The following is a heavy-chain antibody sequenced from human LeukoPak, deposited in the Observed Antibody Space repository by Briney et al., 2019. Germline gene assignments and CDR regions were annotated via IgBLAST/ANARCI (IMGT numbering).Heavy chain of an antibody. V-gene: IGHV4-59*01. CDR1: GGSISSYY. CDR2: IYYSGST. CDR3: AREANYYGSGSYFEGTFDY. J-gene: IGHJ4*02. Sequence: SETLSLTCTVSGGSISSYYWSWIRQPPGKGLEWIGYIYYSGSTNYNPSLKSRVTISVDTSKNQFSLKLSSVSAADTAVYYCAREANYYGSGSYFEGTFDYWGQGSLVTVSS. D-gene: IGHD3-10*01.